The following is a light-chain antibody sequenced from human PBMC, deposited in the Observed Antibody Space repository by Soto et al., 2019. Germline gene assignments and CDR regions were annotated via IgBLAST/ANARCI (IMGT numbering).Light chain of an antibody. V-gene: IGLV2-14*01. J-gene: IGLJ2*01. CDR2: SVS. CDR1: SSDIGTYDH. CDR3: SSYTSSHTWV. Sequence: QSALTQPASVSGSPGQSITISCSGTSSDIGTYDHVAWFQQFPGKTPKLVIYSVSDRPSGVSYRFSGSKSGNTASLTISGLQADDEADYYCSSYTSSHTWVFGGGTKLTVL.